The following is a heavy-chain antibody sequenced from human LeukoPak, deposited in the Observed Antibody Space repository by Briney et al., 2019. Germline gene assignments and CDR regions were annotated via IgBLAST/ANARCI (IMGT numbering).Heavy chain of an antibody. D-gene: IGHD3-22*01. V-gene: IGHV4-39*01. Sequence: SETLSLTCTVSGGSISSSSYYWGWIRQPPGKGLEWIGSIYYSGSTYYNPSLKGRVTISVDTSKNQFSLKLRSVTAADTAVYYCAEITVASSHYYDSSGYYYGGVFDYWGQGTLVTVSS. J-gene: IGHJ4*02. CDR3: AEITVASSHYYDSSGYYYGGVFDY. CDR2: IYYSGST. CDR1: GGSISSSSYY.